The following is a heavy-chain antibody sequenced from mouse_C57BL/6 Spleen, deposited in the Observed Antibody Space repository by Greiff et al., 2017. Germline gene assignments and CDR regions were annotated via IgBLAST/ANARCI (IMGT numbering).Heavy chain of an antibody. CDR1: GYTFTSYW. Sequence: VQLQQPGAELVRPGSSVKLSCKASGYTFTSYWMHWVKQRPIQGLEWIGNIDPSDSETHYNQKFKDKATLTVDKSSSTAYMQRSSLTSEDSAVYYCERLDYGNYYYAMDDWGQGTSVTVSS. CDR2: IDPSDSET. D-gene: IGHD2-1*01. V-gene: IGHV1-52*01. J-gene: IGHJ4*01. CDR3: ERLDYGNYYYAMDD.